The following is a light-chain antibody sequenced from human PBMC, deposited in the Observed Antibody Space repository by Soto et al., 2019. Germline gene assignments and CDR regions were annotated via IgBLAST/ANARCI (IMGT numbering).Light chain of an antibody. J-gene: IGKJ2*01. V-gene: IGKV3-20*01. Sequence: EIVLTQSPGTLSLSPGERATLSCRASQSVSTNYLAWYQQKPGQAPRLLIYGASSRATGIPGRFSGSGSGTEFTLTISRLEPEDFAVYYCQQYVTSPYTFGQGTKLEIK. CDR3: QQYVTSPYT. CDR1: QSVSTNY. CDR2: GAS.